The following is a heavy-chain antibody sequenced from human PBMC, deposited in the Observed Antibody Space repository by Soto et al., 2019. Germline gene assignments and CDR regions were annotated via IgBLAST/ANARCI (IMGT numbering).Heavy chain of an antibody. D-gene: IGHD6-19*01. CDR3: ARGEAHIAVAGTCDY. Sequence: ASVQVSFKASGYTFTSYGISCVRQAPGQGLEWMGWISAYNGNTNYAQKLQGRVTMTTDTSTSTAYMELRSLRSADTAVYYCARGEAHIAVAGTCDYWGQGTLVTVSS. CDR2: ISAYNGNT. J-gene: IGHJ4*02. V-gene: IGHV1-18*01. CDR1: GYTFTSYG.